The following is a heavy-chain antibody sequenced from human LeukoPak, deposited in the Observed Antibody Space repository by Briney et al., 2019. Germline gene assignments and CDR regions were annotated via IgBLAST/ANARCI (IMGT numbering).Heavy chain of an antibody. V-gene: IGHV3-74*01. Sequence: GGSLRLSCAASGFSFRSYWMNWVRQAPGKGLVWVSRIDSDGRSTTYADSVKGRFTISRDNAKNTPFLQMNSLRVEDTPVYYCTRGGLWFGAFLDYWGQGTRVTVSS. J-gene: IGHJ4*02. D-gene: IGHD3-10*01. CDR3: TRGGLWFGAFLDY. CDR1: GFSFRSYW. CDR2: IDSDGRST.